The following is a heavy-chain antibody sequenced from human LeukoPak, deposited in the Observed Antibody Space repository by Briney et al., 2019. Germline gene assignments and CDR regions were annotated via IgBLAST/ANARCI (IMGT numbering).Heavy chain of an antibody. D-gene: IGHD4-11*01. Sequence: SVKVSCKASGFTFTSSAVQWVRQARGQRLEWIGWIVVGSGNTNYAQKFQERVTITRDMSTSTAYMELSSLRSGDTAVYYCAADPLYSNYRPGNYWGQGTLVTVSS. CDR2: IVVGSGNT. CDR1: GFTFTSSA. CDR3: AADPLYSNYRPGNY. V-gene: IGHV1-58*01. J-gene: IGHJ4*02.